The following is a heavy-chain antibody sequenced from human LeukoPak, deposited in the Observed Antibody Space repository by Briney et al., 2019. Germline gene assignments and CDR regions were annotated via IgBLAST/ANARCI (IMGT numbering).Heavy chain of an antibody. J-gene: IGHJ4*02. CDR2: IDHSGRT. CDR3: ARKSIVTAGRRPYDF. CDR1: GGSFSGYY. V-gene: IGHV4-34*01. D-gene: IGHD6-13*01. Sequence: SETLSLTCAVYGGSFSGYYWSWIRQPPGKGLEWIGEIDHSGRTNSNASLKSRVTLSVDMSKNQFSLRLSSVTAADTAVYYCARKSIVTAGRRPYDFWDQGTLVTVS.